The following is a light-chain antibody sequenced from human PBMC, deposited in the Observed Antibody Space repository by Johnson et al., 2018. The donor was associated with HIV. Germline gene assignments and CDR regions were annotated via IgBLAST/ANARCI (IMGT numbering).Light chain of an antibody. Sequence: QPVLTQPPSVSAAPGQKVTISCSGGRSNIGNNYVSWYQQLPGTTPKLLMYEDNERPSGIPDRFSGSKSGTSATLGISGLQTGDEADYYCGTWVSSLSAPYVFGTGTKVTVL. CDR2: EDN. J-gene: IGLJ1*01. V-gene: IGLV1-51*02. CDR3: GTWVSSLSAPYV. CDR1: RSNIGNNY.